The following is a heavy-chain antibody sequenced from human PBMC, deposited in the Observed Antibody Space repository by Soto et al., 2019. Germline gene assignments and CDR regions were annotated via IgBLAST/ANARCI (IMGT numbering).Heavy chain of an antibody. CDR2: INVGNSNT. J-gene: IGHJ4*02. CDR1: GYTFTSYY. Sequence: ASVKVSCKASGYTFTSYYMHWVRQAPGQGLEWMGWINVGNSNTKYSQKFQGRVTISRDTSASTAYMELSSLRSEDTSVYYCARARYFYDSSGLDYWGQGALVTVSS. V-gene: IGHV1-3*01. CDR3: ARARYFYDSSGLDY. D-gene: IGHD3-22*01.